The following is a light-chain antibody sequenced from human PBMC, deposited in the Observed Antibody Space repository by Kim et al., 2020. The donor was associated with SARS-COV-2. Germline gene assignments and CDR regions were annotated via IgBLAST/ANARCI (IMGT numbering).Light chain of an antibody. CDR1: SSDIGAYDY. CDR2: EVT. J-gene: IGLJ2*01. CDR3: NSYAGANNQVV. Sequence: QSALTQPPSASGSPGQSVTISCTGTSSDIGAYDYVSWYQQHPGKAPKLIIYEVTARPSGVPDRFSGSKSGNTASLTVSGLQAEDEADYYCNSYAGANNQVVFGGGPKVTVL. V-gene: IGLV2-8*01.